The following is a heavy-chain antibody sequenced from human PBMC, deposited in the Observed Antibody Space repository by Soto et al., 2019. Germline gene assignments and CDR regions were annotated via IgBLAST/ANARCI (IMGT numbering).Heavy chain of an antibody. CDR3: ARARAAAGYYYYYGMDV. V-gene: IGHV1-46*01. Sequence: GASVKVSCKASGYTFTSYYMHWVRQAPGQGLEWMGIINPSGGSTSYAQKFQGRVTMTRDTSTSTVYTELSSLRSEDTAVYYCARARAAAGYYYYYGMDVWGQGTTVPVSS. CDR2: INPSGGST. J-gene: IGHJ6*02. D-gene: IGHD6-13*01. CDR1: GYTFTSYY.